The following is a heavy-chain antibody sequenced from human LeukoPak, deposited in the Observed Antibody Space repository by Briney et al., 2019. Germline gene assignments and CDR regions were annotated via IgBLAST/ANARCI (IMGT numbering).Heavy chain of an antibody. CDR1: GFTFSSYA. D-gene: IGHD1-26*01. Sequence: GGSLRLSCAASGFTFSSYAMSWVRQAPGKGLEWVSAISGSGGSTYYADSVKGRFTISRDNSKNTPYLQMNSLRAEDTAVYYCAKLARSQRFVARELGAFDIWGQGTMVTVSS. J-gene: IGHJ3*02. V-gene: IGHV3-23*01. CDR2: ISGSGGST. CDR3: AKLARSQRFVARELGAFDI.